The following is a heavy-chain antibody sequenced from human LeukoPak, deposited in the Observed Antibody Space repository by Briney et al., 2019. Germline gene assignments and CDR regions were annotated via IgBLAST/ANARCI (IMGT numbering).Heavy chain of an antibody. V-gene: IGHV3-74*01. CDR1: GFAFSNYW. CDR3: LAGYYYYYMDV. J-gene: IGHJ6*03. CDR2: INTRGSST. D-gene: IGHD6-13*01. Sequence: GGSLRLSCAASGFAFSNYWLRWVRQAPGKGLVWVARINTRGSSTNYADSVKGRFTISRDNAKNTLYLQMTSLSAEDTAVYYALAGYYYYYMDVWGKGTTVTVSS.